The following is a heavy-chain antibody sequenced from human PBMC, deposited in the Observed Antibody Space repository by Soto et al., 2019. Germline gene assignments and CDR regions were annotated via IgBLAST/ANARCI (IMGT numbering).Heavy chain of an antibody. V-gene: IGHV4-30-4*01. CDR2: IYYSGST. J-gene: IGHJ4*02. CDR3: DRESWKDPQDPFDY. CDR1: GGSISSGDYY. Sequence: SETLSLTCTVSGGSISSGDYYWSWIRQPPGKGLEWIGYIYYSGSTYYNPSLKSRVTISVDTSKNQFSLKLSSVTAADTDVYSCDRESWKDPQDPFDYWGQGTLVTVSS. D-gene: IGHD1-1*01.